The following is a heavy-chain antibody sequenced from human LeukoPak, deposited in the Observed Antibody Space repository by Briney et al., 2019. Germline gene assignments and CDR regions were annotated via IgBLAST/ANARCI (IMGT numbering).Heavy chain of an antibody. V-gene: IGHV1-69*13. J-gene: IGHJ4*02. CDR2: IIPIFGTA. D-gene: IGHD6-13*01. Sequence: SVKLSCKASGGTFSSYAISWVRQAPGQGLEWMGGIIPIFGTANYAQKFQGRVTITADESTSTAYMELSSLRSEDTAVYYCARIAAAGISYFDYWGKGTMVTVSS. CDR3: ARIAAAGISYFDY. CDR1: GGTFSSYA.